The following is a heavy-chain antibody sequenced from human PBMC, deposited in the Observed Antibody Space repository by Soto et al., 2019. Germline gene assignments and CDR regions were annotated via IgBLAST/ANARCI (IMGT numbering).Heavy chain of an antibody. CDR1: GFTFSSYA. D-gene: IGHD1-26*01. V-gene: IGHV3-30-3*01. CDR3: ARDEGATDY. J-gene: IGHJ4*02. Sequence: LRLSCAASGFTFSSYAMHWVRQAPGKGLEWVAVISYDGSNKYYADSVKGRFTISRDNSKNTLYLQMNSLRAEDTAVYYCARDEGATDYWGQGTLVTVSS. CDR2: ISYDGSNK.